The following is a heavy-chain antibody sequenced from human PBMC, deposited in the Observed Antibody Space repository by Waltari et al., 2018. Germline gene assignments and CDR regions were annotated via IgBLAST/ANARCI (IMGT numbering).Heavy chain of an antibody. Sequence: QVQLVQSGAEVKKPGASVKVSCKASGYTFTSYGISWVRQAPGQGLEWMGWVGACTRNTNYAQKVQGTVTLTPDTSTGTAYRELRSLRSDDTAAYYCAAVERGPGPNWFDPWGQGTLVTVSS. V-gene: IGHV1-18*04. CDR1: GYTFTSYG. CDR2: VGACTRNT. J-gene: IGHJ5*02. CDR3: AAVERGPGPNWFDP.